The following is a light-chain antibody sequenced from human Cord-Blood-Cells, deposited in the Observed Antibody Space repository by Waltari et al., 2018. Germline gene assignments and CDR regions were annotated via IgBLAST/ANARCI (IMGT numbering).Light chain of an antibody. CDR3: SSYTSSSTLV. Sequence: QSALTQPASVSGSPGQSITISCTGTSSAVGGYNYVPCYQQHPGKAPKLMIYDVSNRPSGVSNRFSGSKSGNTASLTISGLQAEDEADYYYSSYTSSSTLVFGGGTKLTVL. CDR2: DVS. CDR1: SSAVGGYNY. J-gene: IGLJ3*02. V-gene: IGLV2-14*01.